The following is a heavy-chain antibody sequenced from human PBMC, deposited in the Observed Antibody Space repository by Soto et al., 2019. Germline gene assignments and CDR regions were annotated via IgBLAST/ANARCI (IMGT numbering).Heavy chain of an antibody. CDR1: GYTFTNYG. D-gene: IGHD2-8*02. CDR3: ARDIPLPNWNWWGYYYGMDV. V-gene: IGHV1-18*01. CDR2: ISAYNGNT. J-gene: IGHJ6*02. Sequence: ASVKVSCKASGYTFTNYGISWVRQAPGQGLEWMGWISAYNGNTNSAQKFQGRVTMTTDASTSTAYMELRSLRSDDTAVYYCARDIPLPNWNWWGYYYGMDVWGQGTTVTVSS.